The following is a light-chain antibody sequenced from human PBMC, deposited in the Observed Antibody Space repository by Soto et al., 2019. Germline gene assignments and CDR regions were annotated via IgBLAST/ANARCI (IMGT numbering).Light chain of an antibody. CDR3: QQYNSYSIT. V-gene: IGKV1-5*03. CDR2: KAS. J-gene: IGKJ5*01. CDR1: QGISIW. Sequence: IRMTQSPSSFSASTGDRVTITCRASQGISIWLAWYQEKPGKAPNLLIYKASSLESGVPSRFSGSGSGTEFTLTISSLKPDDFATYYCQQYNSYSITFGQGTRLEI.